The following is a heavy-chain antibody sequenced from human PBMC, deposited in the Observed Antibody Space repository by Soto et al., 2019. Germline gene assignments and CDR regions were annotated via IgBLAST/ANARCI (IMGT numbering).Heavy chain of an antibody. CDR2: FIPVYRTL. Sequence: QEQLVQSGADVKKPGSSVKISCKASGGSFGNSAINWVRQTPGQGLEWLGGFIPVYRTLNYAQKFQGRVTITADESTGTAYMTLSSLASNDTAVYYCATGVIWIGYFTVDSWGQGTRVTVSS. CDR3: ATGVIWIGYFTVDS. CDR1: GGSFGNSA. J-gene: IGHJ4*02. D-gene: IGHD3-3*01. V-gene: IGHV1-69*01.